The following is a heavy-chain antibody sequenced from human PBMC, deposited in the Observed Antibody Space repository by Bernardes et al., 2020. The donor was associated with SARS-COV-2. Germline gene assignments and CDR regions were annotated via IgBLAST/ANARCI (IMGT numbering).Heavy chain of an antibody. CDR3: AKDYGSGSSFFDY. CDR1: GYTFSSYG. V-gene: IGHV1-18*01. CDR2: VNSYNGKP. D-gene: IGHD3-10*01. Sequence: ASVKVSCKTSGYTFSSYGLAWVRQAPGQGLEWVGWVNSYNGKPDYAQKVQDRVTMTTDTSTTTGYMELRSLRHDDTAVYYCAKDYGSGSSFFDYWGQGTLVTVSS. J-gene: IGHJ4*02.